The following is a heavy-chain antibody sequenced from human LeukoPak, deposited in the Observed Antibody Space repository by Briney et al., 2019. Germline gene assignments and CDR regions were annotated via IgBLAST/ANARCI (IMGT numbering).Heavy chain of an antibody. J-gene: IGHJ4*02. CDR1: GGTFSSYA. D-gene: IGHD5-12*01. V-gene: IGHV1-69*13. CDR3: AREWRGNIVATITSD. CDR2: IIPIFGTA. Sequence: APVKVSFTASGGTFSSYAISWVRQAPGQGLEWMGGIIPIFGTANYAQKFQGRVTITADESTSTAYMELSSLRSEDTAVYYCAREWRGNIVATITSDWGQGTLVTVSS.